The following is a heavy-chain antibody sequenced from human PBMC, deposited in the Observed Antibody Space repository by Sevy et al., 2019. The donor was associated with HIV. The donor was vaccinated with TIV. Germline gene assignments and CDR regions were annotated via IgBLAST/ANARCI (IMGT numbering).Heavy chain of an antibody. D-gene: IGHD3-10*01. J-gene: IGHJ4*01. CDR3: ARDKNYYVSGTFAY. CDR2: IIAVFGTT. Sequence: ASVKVSCKASGGIFRSNAISWVRQAPGQGLEWMGGIIAVFGTTHYAQKFQGRVTITADESRSTAYMELSSLKSEDTAVYYCARDKNYYVSGTFAYWGQGSQVTLSS. V-gene: IGHV1-69*13. CDR1: GGIFRSNA.